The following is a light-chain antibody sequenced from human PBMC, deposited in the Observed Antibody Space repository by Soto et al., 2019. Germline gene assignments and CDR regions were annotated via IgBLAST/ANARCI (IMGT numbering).Light chain of an antibody. Sequence: QSALTQPASVSGSPGQSITISCSGTSSDVGAYNYVSWYQQHPGKAPKLMISDVSNRPSGVSHRFSGSKSGNTASLTISGLQAEDEDDYYFSSYTTTSTLYVFGTGTKVTVL. CDR3: SSYTTTSTLYV. CDR2: DVS. V-gene: IGLV2-14*03. CDR1: SSDVGAYNY. J-gene: IGLJ1*01.